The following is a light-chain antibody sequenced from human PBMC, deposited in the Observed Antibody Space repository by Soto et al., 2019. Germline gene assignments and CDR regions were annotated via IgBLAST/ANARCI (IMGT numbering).Light chain of an antibody. CDR1: QSISSW. CDR2: KAS. Sequence: DIQMTQSPSTLSASVGDRVTITCRASQSISSWLAWYQQKPGKAPKLLIYKASSLESGVPSRFSGSGSGTEFTLTISSLQPDDFATSYSQQYNSYPRTFLPGTK. CDR3: QQYNSYPRT. J-gene: IGKJ1*01. V-gene: IGKV1-5*03.